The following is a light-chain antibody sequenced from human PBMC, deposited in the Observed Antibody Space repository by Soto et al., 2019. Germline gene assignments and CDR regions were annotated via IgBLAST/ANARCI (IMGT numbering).Light chain of an antibody. CDR1: SSDVGAYNY. Sequence: QSALTQPASVSGSPGQSITISCTGTSSDVGAYNYVSWYQQHPGKAPKLMIYDVNSRPSGVSNRFSGSKSGNTASLTISVLQAEDEADYYCSSYTPSSTYVFGTGTTLTVL. J-gene: IGLJ1*01. V-gene: IGLV2-14*03. CDR2: DVN. CDR3: SSYTPSSTYV.